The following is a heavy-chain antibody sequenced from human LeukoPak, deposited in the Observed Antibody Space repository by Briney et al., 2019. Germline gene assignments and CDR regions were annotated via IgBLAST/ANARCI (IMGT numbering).Heavy chain of an antibody. CDR2: ISGSGGST. CDR3: AKAQGYWTNRVCYAVDY. CDR1: GFTFSSYA. J-gene: IGHJ4*02. Sequence: SGGSLRLSCAASGFTFSSYAMSWLGQAPGLGLEWVSAISGSGGSTYYADSVKGRFTISTANCTDSLYLQMNSLRAEDTAVYYCAKAQGYWTNRVCYAVDYWGQGTLVTASS. D-gene: IGHD2-8*01. V-gene: IGHV3-23*01.